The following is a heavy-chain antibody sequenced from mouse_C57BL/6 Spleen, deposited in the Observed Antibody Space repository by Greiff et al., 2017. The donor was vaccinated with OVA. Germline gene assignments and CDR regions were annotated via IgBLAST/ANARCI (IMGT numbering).Heavy chain of an antibody. CDR2: INPSTGGT. V-gene: IGHV1-42*01. Sequence: VQLQQSGPELVKPGASVKISCKASGYSFTGYYMNWVKQSPEKSLEWIGEINPSTGGTTYNQKFKAKATLTVDKSSSTAYMQLKSLTSEDSAVYYCARGEGGTPFDYWGQGTTLTVSS. CDR3: ARGEGGTPFDY. J-gene: IGHJ2*01. CDR1: GYSFTGYY. D-gene: IGHD2-14*01.